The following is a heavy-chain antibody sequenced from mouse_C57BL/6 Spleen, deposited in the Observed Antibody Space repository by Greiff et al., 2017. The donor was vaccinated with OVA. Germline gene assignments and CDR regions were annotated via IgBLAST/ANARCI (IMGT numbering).Heavy chain of an antibody. CDR3: ARRGDYGSSLPYYFDY. CDR2: IWWDDDK. J-gene: IGHJ2*01. CDR1: GFSLSTFGMG. D-gene: IGHD1-1*01. V-gene: IGHV8-8*01. Sequence: QVTLKESGPGILQPSQTLSLTCSFSGFSLSTFGMGVGWIRQPSGKGLEWLAHIWWDDDKYYNPALKSRLTISKDTSKNQVFLKIANVDTADTATYYCARRGDYGSSLPYYFDYWGQGTTLTVSS.